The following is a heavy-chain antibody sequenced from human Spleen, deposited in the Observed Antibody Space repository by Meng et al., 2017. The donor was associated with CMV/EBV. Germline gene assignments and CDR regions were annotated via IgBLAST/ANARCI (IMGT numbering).Heavy chain of an antibody. CDR2: VYYTGST. Sequence: SETLSLTCTVSAGSISPYSWSWVRQPPGKGLEWIGYVYYTGSTNYNPSLKSRVTISLDTSENQFSLRLTSVTAADTAVYYCARVSSPFENVDRVDYYFDYWGQGTLVTVSS. D-gene: IGHD5-12*01. CDR3: ARVSSPFENVDRVDYYFDY. CDR1: AGSISPYS. J-gene: IGHJ4*02. V-gene: IGHV4-59*01.